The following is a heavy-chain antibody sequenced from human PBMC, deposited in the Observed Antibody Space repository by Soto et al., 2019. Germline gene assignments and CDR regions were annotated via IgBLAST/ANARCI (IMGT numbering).Heavy chain of an antibody. Sequence: PGGSLRLSCAASGFTFSSYSMNWVRQAPGKGLEWVSSISSSSSYIYYADSVKGRFTISRDNAKNSLYLQMNSLRAEDTAVYYCARDVPSGYGHFHYWGQGPLVTVST. V-gene: IGHV3-21*01. D-gene: IGHD6-25*01. CDR3: ARDVPSGYGHFHY. CDR2: ISSSSSYI. CDR1: GFTFSSYS. J-gene: IGHJ4*02.